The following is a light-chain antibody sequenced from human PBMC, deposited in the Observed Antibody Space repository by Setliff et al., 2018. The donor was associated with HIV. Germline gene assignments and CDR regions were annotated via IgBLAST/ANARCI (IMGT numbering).Light chain of an antibody. CDR2: EVT. CDR3: SSYRTNSRVV. Sequence: QSALTQPASASGSPGQSITISCTGTSSDVGGYDYVSWYQQHPGKAPKLIIYEVTYRPSGVSNRFSGFKSGNTASLTISGLQAEDEADYYCSSYRTNSRVVFGGGTKVTVL. V-gene: IGLV2-14*01. CDR1: SSDVGGYDY. J-gene: IGLJ2*01.